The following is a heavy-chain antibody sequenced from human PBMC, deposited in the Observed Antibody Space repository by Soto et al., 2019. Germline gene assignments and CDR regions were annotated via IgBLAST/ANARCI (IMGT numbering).Heavy chain of an antibody. V-gene: IGHV1-18*01. CDR2: ISAYNGNT. CDR3: ARARGKYCTNGVCYFVDWFDP. Sequence: AASVKVSCKASGYTFTSYGISWVRQAPGQGLEWMGWISAYNGNTNYAQKLQGRVTMTTDTSTSTAYMELRSLRSDDTAVYYCARARGKYCTNGVCYFVDWFDPWGQGTLVTVSS. CDR1: GYTFTSYG. J-gene: IGHJ5*02. D-gene: IGHD2-8*01.